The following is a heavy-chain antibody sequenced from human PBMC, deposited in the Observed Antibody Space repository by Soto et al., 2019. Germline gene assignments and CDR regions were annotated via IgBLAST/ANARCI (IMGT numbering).Heavy chain of an antibody. J-gene: IGHJ4*02. CDR1: GFTFSSYS. CDR2: ISTISNYI. V-gene: IGHV3-21*01. CDR3: ARLHTESLLAEYYFHF. D-gene: IGHD3-3*02. Sequence: PGGSLRLSCVASGFTFSSYSMNWVRQAPGKGLEWVSSISTISNYIYYADSVKGRFTISRDKAKNSLYLQMNSLRAEDTAVYYCARLHTESLLAEYYFHFWGQGTLVTVYS.